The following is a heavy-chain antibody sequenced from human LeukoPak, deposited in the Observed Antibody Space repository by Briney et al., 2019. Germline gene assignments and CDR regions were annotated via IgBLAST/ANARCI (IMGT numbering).Heavy chain of an antibody. Sequence: SETLSLTCAVYGGSFSGYYWSWICQPPGKGLEWIGEINHSGSTNYNPSLKSRVTISVDTSKNQFSLKLSSVTAADTAVYYCARGVEGYCSSTSCYPYYYYYYYMDVWGKGTTVTVSS. V-gene: IGHV4-34*01. D-gene: IGHD2-2*01. CDR2: INHSGST. CDR3: ARGVEGYCSSTSCYPYYYYYYYMDV. J-gene: IGHJ6*03. CDR1: GGSFSGYY.